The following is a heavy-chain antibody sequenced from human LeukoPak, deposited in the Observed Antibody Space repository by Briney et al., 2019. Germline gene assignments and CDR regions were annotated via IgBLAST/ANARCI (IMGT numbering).Heavy chain of an antibody. J-gene: IGHJ4*02. V-gene: IGHV1-46*01. CDR2: INPSGGST. Sequence: ASVRVSCKASGYTFTSYYMHWVRQAPGQGLEWMGIINPSGGSTSYAQKFQGRVTMTRDTSTSTVYMELSSLRSEDTAVYYCARDPGGAGFDYWGQGTLVTVSS. D-gene: IGHD6-19*01. CDR1: GYTFTSYY. CDR3: ARDPGGAGFDY.